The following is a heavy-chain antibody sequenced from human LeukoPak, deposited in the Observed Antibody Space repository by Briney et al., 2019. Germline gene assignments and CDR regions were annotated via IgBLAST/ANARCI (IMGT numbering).Heavy chain of an antibody. CDR3: ARDGVADDYGGNSASDY. CDR2: ISSSSSHI. V-gene: IGHV3-21*01. J-gene: IGHJ4*02. D-gene: IGHD4-23*01. CDR1: GFTFSSYS. Sequence: PGGSLRLSXAASGFTFSSYSMNWVCQAPGKGLEWDSSISSSSSHIYYADSVKGRFTISRDNAKNSLYLQMNSLRAEDTAVYYCARDGVADDYGGNSASDYWGQGTLVTVSS.